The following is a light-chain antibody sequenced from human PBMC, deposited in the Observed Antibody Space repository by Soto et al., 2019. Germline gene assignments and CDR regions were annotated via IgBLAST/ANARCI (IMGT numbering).Light chain of an antibody. CDR1: QSINSNS. V-gene: IGKV3-20*01. CDR2: GAS. CDR3: LQYPVGPLT. J-gene: IGKJ4*01. Sequence: EIVLTQSPGTLSLSPGERASLSCRTSQSINSNSLAWYQQKPGQPPRLLIYGASRRATGIPDRFTGSGSGTDFTLTISTLEPEDFAVYYCLQYPVGPLTFGGGTKVEIK.